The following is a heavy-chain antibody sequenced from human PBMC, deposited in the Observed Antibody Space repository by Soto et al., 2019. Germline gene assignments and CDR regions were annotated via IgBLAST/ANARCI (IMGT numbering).Heavy chain of an antibody. CDR3: TKGSEVARQELDY. Sequence: QVQLVESGGGVVQPGRSLRLSCAASGFTFSNFGMHWGRQVPGKGLEWVAARSADGSDKYFSDSVKGRFTISRDNSKNTLFLQMNSLRVEDTAVYYCTKGSEVARQELDYWGQGTLVTVSS. V-gene: IGHV3-30*18. D-gene: IGHD3-3*01. CDR2: RSADGSDK. CDR1: GFTFSNFG. J-gene: IGHJ4*02.